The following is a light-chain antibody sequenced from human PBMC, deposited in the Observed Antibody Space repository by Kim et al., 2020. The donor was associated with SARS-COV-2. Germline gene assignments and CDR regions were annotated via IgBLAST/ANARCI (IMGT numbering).Light chain of an antibody. CDR3: QQYGSSTYT. CDR1: ESVTSNY. V-gene: IGKV3-20*01. CDR2: GAS. J-gene: IGKJ2*01. Sequence: SSRDAGAIPSCRSNESVTSNYLAWYQQKPGQAPRLLIYGASNRITGIPDRFSGSGSGTDFTLTISRLEADDFEVYYCQQYGSSTYTFGEGNKLE.